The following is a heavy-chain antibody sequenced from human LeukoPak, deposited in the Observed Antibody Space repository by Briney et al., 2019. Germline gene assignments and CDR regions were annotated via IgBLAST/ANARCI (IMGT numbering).Heavy chain of an antibody. CDR1: GGSISSSSYY. Sequence: SETLSLTCTVSGGSISSSSYYWGWIRQPPGKGLEWIGSIYYSGSTYYNPSLKSGVTISVDTSKNQFSLKLSSVTAADTAVYYCARHITIFGVVMSDWFDPWGQGTLVTVSS. D-gene: IGHD3-3*01. V-gene: IGHV4-39*01. J-gene: IGHJ5*02. CDR2: IYYSGST. CDR3: ARHITIFGVVMSDWFDP.